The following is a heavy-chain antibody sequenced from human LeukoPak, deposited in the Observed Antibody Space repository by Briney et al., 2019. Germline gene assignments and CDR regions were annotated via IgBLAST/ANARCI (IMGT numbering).Heavy chain of an antibody. CDR2: ISPNADRT. J-gene: IGHJ4*02. D-gene: IGHD3-22*01. Sequence: GGSLRLSCAASGFTFGSYAMSWVRQAPGKGLEWVSSISPNADRTSKADSVEGRFTISRDNPRNTLYLQMNSLRDDDTAVYYCAIMHGYYDGSGYWVQWGQGTLVTVSS. V-gene: IGHV3-23*01. CDR1: GFTFGSYA. CDR3: AIMHGYYDGSGYWVQ.